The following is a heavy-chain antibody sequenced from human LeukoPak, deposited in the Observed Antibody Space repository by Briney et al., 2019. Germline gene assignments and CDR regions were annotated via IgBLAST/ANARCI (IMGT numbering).Heavy chain of an antibody. J-gene: IGHJ4*02. V-gene: IGHV4-59*08. D-gene: IGHD2-21*02. CDR2: IYYSGST. CDR1: GGSISSYY. Sequence: SETLSLTCTVSGGSISSYYWTWIRQPPGKGLEWIGYIYYSGSTNYNPSLKSRVTISVDTSKNQFSLKLSPVTAADTAVYYCARQVTRTPDESTLDYWGQGTLVTVSS. CDR3: ARQVTRTPDESTLDY.